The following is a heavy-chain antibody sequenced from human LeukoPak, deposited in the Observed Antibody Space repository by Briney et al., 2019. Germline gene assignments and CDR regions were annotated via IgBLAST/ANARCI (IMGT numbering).Heavy chain of an antibody. CDR1: GYTFTSYY. CDR2: FIPIFGTT. V-gene: IGHV1-69*13. J-gene: IGHJ4*02. D-gene: IGHD2-21*02. Sequence: ASAKVSCKASGYTFTSYYMHWVRQAPGQGLEWMGGFIPIFGTTNYAQKFQGRVTITADESTSTVYMEMSSLTSEDTAVYYCARAGGVCGDDCYWPFKYWGQGTLVTVSS. CDR3: ARAGGVCGDDCYWPFKY.